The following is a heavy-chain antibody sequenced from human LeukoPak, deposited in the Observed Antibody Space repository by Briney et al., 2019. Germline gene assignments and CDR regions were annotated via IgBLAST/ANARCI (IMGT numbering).Heavy chain of an antibody. CDR1: GFTFSSYG. CDR3: ARDGRNYDFKLDY. Sequence: PGGSLRLSCAASGFTFSSYGMHWVRQAPGKGLEWVAVMWYDESHKYYADSVKGRFTISRDNSKSTLYLQMNSPRAEDTAVYFCARDGRNYDFKLDYWGQGTLVTVSS. D-gene: IGHD1-7*01. V-gene: IGHV3-33*01. CDR2: MWYDESHK. J-gene: IGHJ4*02.